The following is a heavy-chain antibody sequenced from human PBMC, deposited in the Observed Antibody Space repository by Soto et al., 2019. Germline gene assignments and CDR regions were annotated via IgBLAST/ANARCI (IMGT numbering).Heavy chain of an antibody. CDR2: LRGSGTST. CDR1: GFTFVNYA. J-gene: IGHJ4*02. Sequence: EVQLLESGGGLVQPGGSLRLSCAASGFTFVNYAMNWVRQAPGKGLEWVATLRGSGTSTYYADSVKGRFTISRDNSRNTLYLQMNSLRAEDTAGYYCAKVTSNGGWFNPFDYGGQGTLVTVSS. CDR3: AKVTSNGGWFNPFDY. V-gene: IGHV3-23*01. D-gene: IGHD6-19*01.